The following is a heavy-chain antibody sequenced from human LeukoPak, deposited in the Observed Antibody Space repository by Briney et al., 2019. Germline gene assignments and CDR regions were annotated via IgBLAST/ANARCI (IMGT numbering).Heavy chain of an antibody. CDR1: GFTVSSNY. CDR2: ISSSSSYI. D-gene: IGHD6-19*01. J-gene: IGHJ5*02. V-gene: IGHV3-21*01. CDR3: ARVGITVAGNFWFDP. Sequence: PGGSLRLSCAASGFTVSSNYMSWVRQAPGKGLEWVSSISSSSSYIYYADSVKGRFTISRDNAKNSLYLQMNSLRAEDTAVYYCARVGITVAGNFWFDPWGQGTLVTVSS.